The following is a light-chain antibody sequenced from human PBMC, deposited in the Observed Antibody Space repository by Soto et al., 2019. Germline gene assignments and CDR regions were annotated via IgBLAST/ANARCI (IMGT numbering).Light chain of an antibody. CDR1: SSDVGGYNY. Sequence: QSVLTQPASVSGSPGQSITISCTGTSSDVGGYNYVSWYQQHPGKAPKLMIYDVSNRPSGVSNRFSGSKSGNTASLTISGLQAEDAADYYCSSYTSSSTVFVSGTKVTVL. CDR3: SSYTSSSTV. V-gene: IGLV2-14*01. CDR2: DVS. J-gene: IGLJ1*01.